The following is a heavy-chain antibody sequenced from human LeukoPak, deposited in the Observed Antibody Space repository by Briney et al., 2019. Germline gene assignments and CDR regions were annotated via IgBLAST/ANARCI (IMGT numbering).Heavy chain of an antibody. Sequence: SETLSLTCVVSGGSVSSGGYSWSWIRQPPGKGLEWIGYIYQSGSTYYNPSLKSRVTISIDRSKNQFSLRLSSVTAADTALYHCASRWASAFNIWGQGTMVTVSS. V-gene: IGHV4-30-2*01. CDR2: IYQSGST. CDR3: ASRWASAFNI. D-gene: IGHD4-23*01. J-gene: IGHJ3*02. CDR1: GGSVSSGGYS.